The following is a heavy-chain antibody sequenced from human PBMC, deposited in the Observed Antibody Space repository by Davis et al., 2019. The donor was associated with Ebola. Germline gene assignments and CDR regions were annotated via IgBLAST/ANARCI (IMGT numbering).Heavy chain of an antibody. D-gene: IGHD6-13*01. V-gene: IGHV1-18*04. CDR1: GYTFTGYY. CDR2: ISAYNGNT. CDR3: ARVLFSSLYYYYYYMDV. J-gene: IGHJ6*03. Sequence: ASVKVSCKASGYTFTGYYMHWVRQAPGQGLEWMGWISAYNGNTNYAQKLQGRVTMTTDTSTSTAYMELRSLRSDDTAVYYCARVLFSSLYYYYYYMDVWGKGTTVTVSS.